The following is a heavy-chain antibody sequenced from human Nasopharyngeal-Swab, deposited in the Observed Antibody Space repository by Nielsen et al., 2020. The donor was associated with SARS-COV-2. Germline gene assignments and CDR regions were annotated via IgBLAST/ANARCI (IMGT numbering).Heavy chain of an antibody. CDR2: ISYDGSNK. V-gene: IGHV3-30*03. CDR3: ATTGYYYGSGSLSNYYYYYMDV. Sequence: GGSLRLSCAASGFTFSSYSMNWVRQAPGKGLEWVAVISYDGSNKYYADSVKGRFTISRDNSKNTLYLQMNSLRAEDTAVYYCATTGYYYGSGSLSNYYYYYMDVWGKGTTVTVSS. CDR1: GFTFSSYS. D-gene: IGHD3-10*01. J-gene: IGHJ6*03.